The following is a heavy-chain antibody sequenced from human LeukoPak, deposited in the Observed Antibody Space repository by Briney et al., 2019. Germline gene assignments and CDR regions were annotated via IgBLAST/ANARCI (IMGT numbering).Heavy chain of an antibody. CDR3: AREQDTAMANYYYYYGMDV. J-gene: IGHJ6*02. CDR2: ISSSSSYI. CDR1: GFTVSSNY. V-gene: IGHV3-21*01. D-gene: IGHD5-18*01. Sequence: GGSLRLSCAVSGFTVSSNYMNWVRQAPGKGLEWVSSISSSSSYIYYADSVKGRFTISRDNAKNSLYLQMNSLRAEDTAVYYCAREQDTAMANYYYYYGMDVWGQGTTVTVSS.